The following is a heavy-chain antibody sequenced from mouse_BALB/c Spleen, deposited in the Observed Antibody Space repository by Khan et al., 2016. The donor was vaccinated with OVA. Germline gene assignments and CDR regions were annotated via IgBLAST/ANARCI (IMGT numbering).Heavy chain of an antibody. CDR3: ASHLSGSFAY. CDR2: FNSEGYYT. V-gene: IGHV5-6*01. Sequence: EVELVESGGDLVRPGGSLKLSCAASGFIFGAYGMSWVRQSPDKRLEWVANFNSEGYYTYYPDSFKRRFLISRDNAQNTLYLQMCRLMSEDTTMYYCASHLSGSFAYWGQGTLVTVSA. J-gene: IGHJ3*01. D-gene: IGHD1-3*01. CDR1: GFIFGAYG.